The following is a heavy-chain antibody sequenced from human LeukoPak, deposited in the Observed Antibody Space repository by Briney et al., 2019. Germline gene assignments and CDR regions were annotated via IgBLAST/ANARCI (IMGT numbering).Heavy chain of an antibody. J-gene: IGHJ4*02. V-gene: IGHV1-2*02. CDR2: INPNSGGT. CDR3: ARDRWGVITYLGY. CDR1: GYTFTGYY. D-gene: IGHD3-10*01. Sequence: GASVKVSCKASGYTFTGYYMHWVRQAPGQGLEWMGWINPNSGGTNYAQKFQGRVTMTRDTSISTAYMELSRLRSDDTAVYYCARDRWGVITYLGYWGQGTLVTVSS.